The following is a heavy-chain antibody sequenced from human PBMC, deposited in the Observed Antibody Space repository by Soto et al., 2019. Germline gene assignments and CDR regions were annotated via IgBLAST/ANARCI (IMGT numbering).Heavy chain of an antibody. CDR3: ARVGYYYGSGSYSRNYEY. Sequence: GGSLRLSCAASGFTFSSYDMHWVLQATGKGLEWVSAIGTAGDTYYPGSVKGRFTISRENAKNSLYLQMNSLRAEDTAVYYCARVGYYYGSGSYSRNYEYWGQGTLVTVSS. V-gene: IGHV3-13*01. J-gene: IGHJ4*02. CDR1: GFTFSSYD. CDR2: IGTAGDT. D-gene: IGHD3-10*01.